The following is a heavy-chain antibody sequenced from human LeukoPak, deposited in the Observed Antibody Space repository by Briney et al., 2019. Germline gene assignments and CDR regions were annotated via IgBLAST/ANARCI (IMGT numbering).Heavy chain of an antibody. CDR2: IIPIFGTA. CDR1: GGTFSSYA. V-gene: IGHV1-69*13. Sequence: SVKVSCKASGGTFSSYAISWVRQAPGQGLEWMGGIIPIFGTANYAQKFQGRVTITADESTSTAYMELSSLRSEDTAVYYCARDLARYYDSSGYYYATFDYWGQGTLVTVSS. D-gene: IGHD3-22*01. CDR3: ARDLARYYDSSGYYYATFDY. J-gene: IGHJ4*02.